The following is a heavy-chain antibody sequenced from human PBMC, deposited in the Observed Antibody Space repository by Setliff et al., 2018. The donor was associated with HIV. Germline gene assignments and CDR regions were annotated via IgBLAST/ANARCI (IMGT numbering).Heavy chain of an antibody. V-gene: IGHV3-48*01. D-gene: IGHD1-26*01. CDR3: ARDQLRIPERWDFDF. J-gene: IGHJ4*02. CDR2: ITGTGTTV. CDR1: GFVFSDHS. Sequence: GGSLRLSCAASGFVFSDHSFHWVRQAPGQRLEWLSYITGTGTTVSYADSVRGRFIISRDSVRNEVYLQIKRLRVEDTAVYYCARDQLRIPERWDFDFWGQGTLVTVSS.